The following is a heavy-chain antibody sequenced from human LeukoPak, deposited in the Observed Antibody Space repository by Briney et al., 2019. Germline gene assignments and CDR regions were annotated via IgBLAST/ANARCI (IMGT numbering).Heavy chain of an antibody. J-gene: IGHJ4*02. Sequence: PGGSLRLSCAASGFTFTNAWMTWVRQAPGKGLEWVANIRQDGSEKYYVASVRGRFTISRDNAKNSLYLQMNSLRGEDTAVYYCARLADYDSSGYFDYWGQGTLVTVSS. CDR2: IRQDGSEK. CDR3: ARLADYDSSGYFDY. D-gene: IGHD3-22*01. CDR1: GFTFTNAW. V-gene: IGHV3-7*01.